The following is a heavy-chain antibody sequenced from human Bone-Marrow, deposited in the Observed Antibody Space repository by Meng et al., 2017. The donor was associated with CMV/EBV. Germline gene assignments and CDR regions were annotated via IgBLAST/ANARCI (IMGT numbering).Heavy chain of an antibody. CDR1: ARSISSRSNY. D-gene: IGHD2-2*01. J-gene: IGHJ3*02. Sequence: GSLRLSCTVSARSISSRSNYWGWIRQPPGKGLEWIGSIYYSGSTCYNPSLKSRVTISVDTSKNQFSLKLSSVSSADTAVYYCARDSSTSWSAEAFDIWGQWKMVTV. CDR2: IYYSGST. CDR3: ARDSSTSWSAEAFDI. V-gene: IGHV4-39*07.